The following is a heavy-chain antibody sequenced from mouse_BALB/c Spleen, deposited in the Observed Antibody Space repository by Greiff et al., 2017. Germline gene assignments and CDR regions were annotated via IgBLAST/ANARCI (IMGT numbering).Heavy chain of an antibody. CDR2: ISYDGSN. CDR3: ARGPIMITSFAY. Sequence: EVQLQESGPGLVKPSQSLSLTCSVTGYSITSGYYWNWIRQFPGNKLEWMGYISYDGSNNYNPSLKNRISISRDTSKNQLFLKLNSVTTEDTATYYCARGPIMITSFAYWGQGTLVTVSA. D-gene: IGHD2-4*01. CDR1: GYSITSGYY. V-gene: IGHV3-6*02. J-gene: IGHJ3*01.